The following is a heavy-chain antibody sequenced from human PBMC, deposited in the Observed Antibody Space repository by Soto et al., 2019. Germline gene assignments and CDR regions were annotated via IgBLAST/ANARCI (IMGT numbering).Heavy chain of an antibody. CDR3: ARHDYYGSGSYYASNWFDP. CDR1: GGSISSSSYY. CDR2: IYYSGST. D-gene: IGHD3-10*01. J-gene: IGHJ5*02. Sequence: PXETLSLTCTVSGGSISSSSYYWGWIRQPPGKGLEWIGSIYYSGSTYYNPSLKSRVTISVDTSKNQFSLKLSSVTAADTAVYYCARHDYYGSGSYYASNWFDPWGQGTLVTVS. V-gene: IGHV4-39*01.